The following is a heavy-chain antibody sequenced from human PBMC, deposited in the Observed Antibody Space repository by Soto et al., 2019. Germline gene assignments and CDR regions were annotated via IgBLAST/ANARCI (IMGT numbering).Heavy chain of an antibody. CDR3: ARSGYCSSTSCYYYYYYGMDV. Sequence: PSETLSRTCAVHGGSFSGYYWIWIRQPPGKGLEWIGEINHSGSTNYNPSLKSRVTISVDTSKNQFSLKLSSVTAADTAVYYCARSGYCSSTSCYYYYYYGMDVWGQGTTVTVSS. J-gene: IGHJ6*02. CDR2: INHSGST. D-gene: IGHD2-2*03. V-gene: IGHV4-34*01. CDR1: GGSFSGYY.